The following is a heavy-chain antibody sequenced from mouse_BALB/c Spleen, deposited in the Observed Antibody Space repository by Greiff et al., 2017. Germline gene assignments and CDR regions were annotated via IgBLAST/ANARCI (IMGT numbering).Heavy chain of an antibody. Sequence: EVHLVESGGDLVKPGGSLKLSCAASGFTFSSYGMSWVRQTPVKRLEWVATISSGGSYTYYPDSVKGRFTISRDNAKNTLYLQMSSLKSEDTAMYYCARRGDIYAMDYWGQGTSVTVSS. CDR2: ISSGGSYT. CDR3: ARRGDIYAMDY. J-gene: IGHJ4*01. CDR1: GFTFSSYG. V-gene: IGHV5-6*01.